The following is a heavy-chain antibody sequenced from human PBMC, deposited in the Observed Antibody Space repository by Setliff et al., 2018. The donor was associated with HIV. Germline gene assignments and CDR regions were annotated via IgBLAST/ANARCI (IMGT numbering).Heavy chain of an antibody. J-gene: IGHJ3*02. CDR3: ARGRIAEAFDI. V-gene: IGHV3-73*01. D-gene: IGHD6-6*01. CDR1: GFTFSGSP. CDR2: IKTEAEGYAT. Sequence: GGSLRLSCGASGFTFSGSPMHWVRQASGKGLEWVGRIKTEAEGYATAYAASVKGRFTISRDDSKNTAYLQMNSLKTEDTAIYYCARGRIAEAFDIWGQGTMVTVSS.